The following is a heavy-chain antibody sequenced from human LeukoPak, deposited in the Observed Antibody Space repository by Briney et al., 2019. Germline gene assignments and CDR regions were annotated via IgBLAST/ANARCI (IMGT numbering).Heavy chain of an antibody. D-gene: IGHD2-2*02. Sequence: SETLSLTCTVSGGSISSGSYYWSWIRQPAGKGLEWIGRIYTSGSTNYNPSLKSRVTISVDTSENQFSLKLSSVTAADTAVYYCARTGYQLLYGAFDYWGQGTLVTVSS. CDR1: GGSISSGSYY. CDR3: ARTGYQLLYGAFDY. V-gene: IGHV4-61*02. J-gene: IGHJ4*02. CDR2: IYTSGST.